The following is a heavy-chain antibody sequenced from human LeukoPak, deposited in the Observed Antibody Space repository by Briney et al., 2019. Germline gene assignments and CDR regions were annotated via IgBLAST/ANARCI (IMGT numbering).Heavy chain of an antibody. V-gene: IGHV3-23*01. J-gene: IGHJ6*03. CDR2: ISGSGGST. CDR3: ASDTAMVIYYYYYMDV. D-gene: IGHD5-18*01. Sequence: GGSLRLSCAASDFSFISYGMHWVRQAPGKGLEWVSAISGSGGSTYYADSVKGRFTISRDNSKNTLYLQMNSLRAEDTAVYYCASDTAMVIYYYYYMDVWGKGTTVTVSS. CDR1: DFSFISYG.